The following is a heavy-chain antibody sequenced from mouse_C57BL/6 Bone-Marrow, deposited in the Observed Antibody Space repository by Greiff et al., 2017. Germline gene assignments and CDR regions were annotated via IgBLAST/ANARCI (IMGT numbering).Heavy chain of an antibody. CDR1: GYTFTSYG. CDR2: IYPRSGNT. D-gene: IGHD2-5*01. V-gene: IGHV1-81*01. J-gene: IGHJ4*01. CDR3: ARGGYYSNLGYAMDY. Sequence: QVQLQQSGAELARPGASVKLSCKASGYTFTSYGISWVKQRTGQGLEWIGEIYPRSGNTYYNEKFKGKATLTADKSSSPAYMELRSLTSEDSAVYVCARGGYYSNLGYAMDYWGQGTSVTVSA.